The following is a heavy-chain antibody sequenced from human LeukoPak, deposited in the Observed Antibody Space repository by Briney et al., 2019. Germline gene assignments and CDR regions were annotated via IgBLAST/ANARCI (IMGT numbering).Heavy chain of an antibody. CDR3: ARDRRGSSGYYYTLDY. CDR1: GGSISSYY. CDR2: IYYSGST. V-gene: IGHV4-59*01. D-gene: IGHD3-22*01. J-gene: IGHJ4*02. Sequence: SETLSLTCTVSGGSISSYYWSWIRQPPGKGLEWIGYIYYSGSTNYNPSLKSRVTISVDTSKNQFSLKLSSVTAADTAVYYCARDRRGSSGYYYTLDYWGQGTLVTVSS.